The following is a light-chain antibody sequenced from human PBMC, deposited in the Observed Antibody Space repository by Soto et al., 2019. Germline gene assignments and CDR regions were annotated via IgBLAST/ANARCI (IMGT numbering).Light chain of an antibody. J-gene: IGKJ1*01. V-gene: IGKV1-39*01. CDR3: QQSYSTPWT. Sequence: DIQRTQSPSSLSASVGDRVAITCRASQSISSYLNWYQQKPGKAPKLLIYAASSLQSGVPSRFSASGSGTDFTLTISSLEPEDFATYYCQQSYSTPWTFGQGTKVDI. CDR2: AAS. CDR1: QSISSY.